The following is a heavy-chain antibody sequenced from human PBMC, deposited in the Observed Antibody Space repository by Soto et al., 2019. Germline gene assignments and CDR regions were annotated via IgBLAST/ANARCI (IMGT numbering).Heavy chain of an antibody. V-gene: IGHV4-59*01. CDR3: ARGWGTAMFTFYYYFIDV. Sequence: SETLSLTCTVSGGSISSYYWSWIRQPPGKGLEWIGYIYYSGSTNYNPSLKSRVTISVDTSKNQFYLKLSSVTAADTAVYYCARGWGTAMFTFYYYFIDVWGQGTTVTVSS. J-gene: IGHJ6*02. D-gene: IGHD5-18*01. CDR1: GGSISSYY. CDR2: IYYSGST.